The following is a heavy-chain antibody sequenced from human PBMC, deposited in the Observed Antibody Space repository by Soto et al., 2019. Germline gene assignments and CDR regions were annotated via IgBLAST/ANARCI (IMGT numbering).Heavy chain of an antibody. CDR1: GFTFGSYS. CDR2: ISSSSSTI. D-gene: IGHD3-22*01. J-gene: IGHJ4*02. CDR3: ARGLYYYDSSGYWGY. Sequence: GGSLRLSCAASGFTFGSYSMNWVGQAPGKGLEWVSYISSSSSTIYYADSVKGRFTISRDNAKNSLYLQMNSLRDEDTAVYYCARGLYYYDSSGYWGYWGQGTLVTVSS. V-gene: IGHV3-48*02.